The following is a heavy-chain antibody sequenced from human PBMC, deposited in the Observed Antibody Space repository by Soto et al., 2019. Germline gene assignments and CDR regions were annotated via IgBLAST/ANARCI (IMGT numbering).Heavy chain of an antibody. CDR3: AKVCGRDCSHPYYYGMDV. D-gene: IGHD2-21*02. Sequence: PGGSLRLSCAASGFTFSSYGMHWVRQAPGKGLEWVAVISYDGSNKYYADSVKGRFTISRDNSKNTLYLQMNSLRAEDTAVYYCAKVCGRDCSHPYYYGMDVWGQGTKVTVYS. CDR1: GFTFSSYG. J-gene: IGHJ6*02. CDR2: ISYDGSNK. V-gene: IGHV3-30*18.